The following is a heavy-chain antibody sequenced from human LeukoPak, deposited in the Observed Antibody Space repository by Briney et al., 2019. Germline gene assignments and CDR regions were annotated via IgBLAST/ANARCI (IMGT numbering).Heavy chain of an antibody. J-gene: IGHJ4*02. CDR2: ISSSSSYT. D-gene: IGHD3-10*01. V-gene: IGHV3-11*06. CDR3: ARDRGDSGSSDY. CDR1: GFSLSDYY. Sequence: GGSLRLSWAASGFSLSDYYMSWVRQAPDKGLEWVSYISSSSSYTINADSVKGRFTVFRDNAKNLVFLQMNCLRVEDTAVYYCARDRGDSGSSDYWGQGTLVTVSS.